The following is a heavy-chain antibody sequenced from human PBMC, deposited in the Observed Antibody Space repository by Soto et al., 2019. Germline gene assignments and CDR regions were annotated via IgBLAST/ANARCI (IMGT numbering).Heavy chain of an antibody. J-gene: IGHJ4*02. CDR2: IIPIFGTA. CDR1: GGTFSSYA. V-gene: IGHV1-69*06. CDR3: ARDSTQWERIAVAGTPPYL. Sequence: VASVKVSCKASGGTFSSYAISWVRQAPGQGLEWMGGIIPIFGTANYAQKFQGRVTITADKSTSTAYMELSSLRSEDTAVYYCARDSTQWERIAVAGTPPYLWGQGTLVTVSS. D-gene: IGHD6-19*01.